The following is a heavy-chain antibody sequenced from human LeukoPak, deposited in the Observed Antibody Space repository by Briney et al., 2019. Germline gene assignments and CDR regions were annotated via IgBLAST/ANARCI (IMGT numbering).Heavy chain of an antibody. Sequence: ASVKVSCKVFGRTLSEFTMHWVRQAPGKGLEGMGGIDPESDESMYAGKVRGRVSMTEDISTDTAYMELSSLRSEDTAVYFCATEMTSLVPDYWGQGTLVTVSS. CDR3: ATEMTSLVPDY. J-gene: IGHJ4*02. CDR2: IDPESDES. V-gene: IGHV1-24*01. D-gene: IGHD2-21*02. CDR1: GRTLSEFT.